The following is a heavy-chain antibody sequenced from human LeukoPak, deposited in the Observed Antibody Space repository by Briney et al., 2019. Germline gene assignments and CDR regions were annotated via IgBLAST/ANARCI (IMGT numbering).Heavy chain of an antibody. J-gene: IGHJ3*02. Sequence: GGSLRLSCAASGFTFSDYYMSWIRQAPGKGLEWISYIGGTTNIIYYADSVKGRFTISRDNSKNTLYLQMNSLRAEDTAVYYCARARSSYGYGDAFDIWGQGTMVTVSS. CDR1: GFTFSDYY. CDR2: IGGTTNII. CDR3: ARARSSYGYGDAFDI. D-gene: IGHD5-18*01. V-gene: IGHV3-11*04.